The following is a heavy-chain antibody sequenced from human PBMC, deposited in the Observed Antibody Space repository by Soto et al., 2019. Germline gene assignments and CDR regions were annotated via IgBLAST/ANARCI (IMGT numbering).Heavy chain of an antibody. CDR2: ISYDGSNK. J-gene: IGHJ6*02. V-gene: IGHV3-30-3*01. D-gene: IGHD2-8*01. CDR3: AREVVLMVYARDYYGMDV. CDR1: GFTFSSYA. Sequence: GGSLRLSCAASGFTFSSYAMHWVRQAPGKGLEWVAVISYDGSNKYYADSVKGRFTISRDNSKNTLYLQMNSLRAEDTAVYYCAREVVLMVYARDYYGMDVWGQGTTVTVSS.